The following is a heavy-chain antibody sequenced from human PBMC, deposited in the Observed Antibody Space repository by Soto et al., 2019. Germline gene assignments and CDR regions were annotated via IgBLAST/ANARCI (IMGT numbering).Heavy chain of an antibody. CDR1: GYTFTSYG. J-gene: IGHJ6*02. Sequence: GASVKVSCKASGYTFTSYGISWVRQAPGQGLEWMGWISAYNGNTNYAQELQGRVTMTTDTSTSTAYMELRSLRSDDTAVYYCARDLGYCSGGSCPGAYYYYGMDVWGQGTTVTVSS. V-gene: IGHV1-18*01. CDR2: ISAYNGNT. CDR3: ARDLGYCSGGSCPGAYYYYGMDV. D-gene: IGHD2-15*01.